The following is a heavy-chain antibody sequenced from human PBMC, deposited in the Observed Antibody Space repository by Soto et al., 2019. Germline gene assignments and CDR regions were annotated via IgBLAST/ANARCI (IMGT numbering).Heavy chain of an antibody. Sequence: GGSLRLSCAAAGFTFSGYTMNWVRQAPGKGLEWVSGISGSGGSTYYADSVKGRFTISRDNSKNTLYLQMNSLRAEDTAVYYCAKSEGLLVDYFEYWGPGTLVTVSS. CDR1: GFTFSGYT. J-gene: IGHJ4*02. CDR3: AKSEGLLVDYFEY. CDR2: ISGSGGST. V-gene: IGHV3-23*01. D-gene: IGHD3-3*01.